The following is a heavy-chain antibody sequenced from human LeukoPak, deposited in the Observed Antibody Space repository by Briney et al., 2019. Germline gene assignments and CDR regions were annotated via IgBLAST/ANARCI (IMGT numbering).Heavy chain of an antibody. CDR3: ARERDTGSNHAKIRYDI. CDR1: GGSISDYY. J-gene: IGHJ3*02. D-gene: IGHD1-26*01. Sequence: SETLTLTCTASGGSISDYYWSWIRQPPGKGLEWIGWIFGSGDFNYNPSLKGRLSISVDTSNNQFSLKLNSPTAADTAVYYCARERDTGSNHAKIRYDIWGQGTMVTVSS. CDR2: IFGSGDF. V-gene: IGHV4-59*01.